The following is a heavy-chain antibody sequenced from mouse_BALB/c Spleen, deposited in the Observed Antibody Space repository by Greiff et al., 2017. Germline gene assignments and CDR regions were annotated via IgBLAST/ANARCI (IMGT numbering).Heavy chain of an antibody. J-gene: IGHJ3*01. CDR1: GYTFTSYV. CDR3: ARGYGYEGAWFAY. Sequence: EVQLQQSGPELVKPGASVKMSCKASGYTFTSYVMHWVKQKPGQGLEWIGYINPYNDGTKYNEKFKGKATLTSDKPSSTAYMELSSLTSEDSAVYYCARGYGYEGAWFAYWGQGTLVTVSA. D-gene: IGHD2-2*01. V-gene: IGHV1-14*01. CDR2: INPYNDGT.